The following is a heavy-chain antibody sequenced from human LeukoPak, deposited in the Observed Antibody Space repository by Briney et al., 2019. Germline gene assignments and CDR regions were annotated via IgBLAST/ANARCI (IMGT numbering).Heavy chain of an antibody. J-gene: IGHJ6*02. CDR1: GGSISSYY. CDR2: IYTSGST. D-gene: IGHD6-19*01. Sequence: SETLSLTCTVSGGSISSYYWSWIRQPAGKGLEWIGRIYTSGSTNYNPSLKSRVTMSVDTSKNQFSLKLSSVTAADTAVYYCARWSGWHGADYYYGMDVWGQGTTVTVSS. CDR3: ARWSGWHGADYYYGMDV. V-gene: IGHV4-4*07.